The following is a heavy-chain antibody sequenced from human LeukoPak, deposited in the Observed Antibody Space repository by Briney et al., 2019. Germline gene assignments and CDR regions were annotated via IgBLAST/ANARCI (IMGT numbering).Heavy chain of an antibody. CDR2: INHSGST. J-gene: IGHJ4*02. CDR3: TYSSSWLKRFDY. Sequence: SETLSLTCAVYGGSFSGYYWSWIRQPPGKGLEWIGEINHSGSTNYNPSLKSRVTISVDTSKNQFSLKLSSVTAADTAVYYCTYSSSWLKRFDYWGQGTLVTVSS. D-gene: IGHD6-13*01. CDR1: GGSFSGYY. V-gene: IGHV4-34*01.